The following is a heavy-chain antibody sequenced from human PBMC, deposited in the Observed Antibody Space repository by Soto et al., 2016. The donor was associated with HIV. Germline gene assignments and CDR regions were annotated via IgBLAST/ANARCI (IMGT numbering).Heavy chain of an antibody. J-gene: IGHJ4*02. Sequence: QVQLVQSGAEVKKPGASVKVSCKTSGYSFTGYDINWVRQATGQGLEWMGWMNPNSGNTGHPQKFQGRVTITRDTSISTAYMELSSLRSEDTAVYYCTRGTSYDVLTGSYYFKYWGQGTLVTVSS. CDR1: GYSFTGYD. CDR3: TRGTSYDVLTGSYYFKY. CDR2: MNPNSGNT. D-gene: IGHD3-9*01. V-gene: IGHV1-8*03.